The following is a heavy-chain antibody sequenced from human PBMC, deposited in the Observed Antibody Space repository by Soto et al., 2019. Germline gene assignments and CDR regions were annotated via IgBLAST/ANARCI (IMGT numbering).Heavy chain of an antibody. J-gene: IGHJ4*02. CDR1: GGSISSYY. CDR2: IYYSGST. CDR3: ARGRADCSGGSCYSGGLGY. D-gene: IGHD2-15*01. V-gene: IGHV4-59*01. Sequence: QVQLQESGPGLVKPSETLSLTCTVSGGSISSYYWSWIRQPPGKGLEWIGYIYYSGSTNYNPFLKSRVTISVDTSKNQFSLKLSSVTAADTAVYYCARGRADCSGGSCYSGGLGYWGQGTLVTVSS.